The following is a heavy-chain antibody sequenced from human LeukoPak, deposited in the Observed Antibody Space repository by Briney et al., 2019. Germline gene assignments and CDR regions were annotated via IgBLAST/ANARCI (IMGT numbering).Heavy chain of an antibody. CDR2: IHYSGST. V-gene: IGHV4-39*07. J-gene: IGHJ5*02. CDR3: ARYCDNWFDP. CDR1: GGSISSSGYY. Sequence: SETLSLTCSVSGGSISSSGYYWGWIRQPPGKGLEWIGNIHYSGSTYYNPPLKSRVTISVDTSKNQFSLKLSSVTAADTAVYYCARYCDNWFDPWGQGTLVTVSS. D-gene: IGHD2-15*01.